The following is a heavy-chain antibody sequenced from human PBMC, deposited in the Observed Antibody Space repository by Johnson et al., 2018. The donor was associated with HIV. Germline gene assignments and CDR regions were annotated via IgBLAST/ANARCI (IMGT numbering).Heavy chain of an antibody. CDR3: AREGYSYGYDAFDI. CDR2: NWNGGSI. CDR1: EFTVSSNY. Sequence: VQLVESGGKLIQPGGSLRLSCAASEFTVSSNYMSWVRQVPGKGLEWVSGINWNGGSIGYADSVKGRFTISRDNAKNTLYLQMNSLRAEDTAVYYCAREGYSYGYDAFDIWGQGTMVTVSS. V-gene: IGHV3-20*04. D-gene: IGHD5-18*01. J-gene: IGHJ3*02.